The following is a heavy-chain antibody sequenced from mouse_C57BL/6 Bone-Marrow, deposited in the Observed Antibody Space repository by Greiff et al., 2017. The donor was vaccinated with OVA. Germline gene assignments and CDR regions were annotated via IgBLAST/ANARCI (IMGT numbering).Heavy chain of an antibody. Sequence: VQLQQSGAELVRPGASVKLSCTASGFNIKDDDMHWVKQRPEQGLEWIGWIDPENGYTEYASKFQGKATITADTSSNTAYLQLNSLTSEDTAVYYGTASYSSSDYAMDYWGQGTSVTVSS. CDR2: IDPENGYT. CDR1: GFNIKDDD. J-gene: IGHJ4*01. D-gene: IGHD1-1*01. CDR3: TASYSSSDYAMDY. V-gene: IGHV14-4*01.